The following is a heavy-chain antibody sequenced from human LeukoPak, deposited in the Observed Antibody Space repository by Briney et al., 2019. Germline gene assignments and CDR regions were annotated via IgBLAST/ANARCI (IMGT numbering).Heavy chain of an antibody. D-gene: IGHD6-6*01. Sequence: GGSLRLSCAASGFTFSSYGMHWVRQAPGKGLEWVAVIWYDGSNKYYADSVKGRFTISRDNSKNTLYLQMNSLRAEDTAVYYCARAVWAARPERHFDYWGQGTLVTVSS. J-gene: IGHJ4*02. CDR1: GFTFSSYG. CDR3: ARAVWAARPERHFDY. V-gene: IGHV3-33*01. CDR2: IWYDGSNK.